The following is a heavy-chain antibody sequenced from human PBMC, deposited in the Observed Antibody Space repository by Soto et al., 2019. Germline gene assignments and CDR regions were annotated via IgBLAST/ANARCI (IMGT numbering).Heavy chain of an antibody. J-gene: IGHJ4*02. V-gene: IGHV4-34*01. CDR1: GGSFSGYY. CDR2: INHSGST. Sequence: PSETLSLTCAVYGGSFSGYYWSWIRQPPGKGLEWIGEINHSGSTNYNPSLKSRVTISVDTSKNQFSLKLSSVTAADTAVYYCARGSTVPAAVGGYFDYWGQGTLVTVSS. D-gene: IGHD2-2*01. CDR3: ARGSTVPAAVGGYFDY.